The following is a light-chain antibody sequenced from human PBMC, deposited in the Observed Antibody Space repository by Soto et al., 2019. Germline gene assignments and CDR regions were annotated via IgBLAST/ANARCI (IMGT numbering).Light chain of an antibody. V-gene: IGKV3-20*01. CDR1: QYMTRTY. J-gene: IGKJ2*01. CDR2: AAY. CDR3: HQYDKAPQT. Sequence: EIVLTQSPGTLSLSPGEIATLSCRASQYMTRTYIAWYQQKPGQAPRLLIYAAYNRATGIPDKFSGSGSGTDYSLTITRLEPEDSAVYYCHQYDKAPQTVGQGTKVEIK.